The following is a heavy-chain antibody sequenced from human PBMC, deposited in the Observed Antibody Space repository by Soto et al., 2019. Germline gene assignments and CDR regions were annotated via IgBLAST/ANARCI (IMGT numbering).Heavy chain of an antibody. V-gene: IGHV5-10-1*03. CDR3: ARTTLLLDYDGYSSGWYLDY. CDR1: GSSFTSYW. J-gene: IGHJ4*02. Sequence: EVQLVQSGAEVKKPGESLRISCKGSGSSFTSYWISWVRQMPGKGLEWMGRLDPSDSYTNYSPSFQGHVTISADKSISPAYLQWSSLKASDTAMYYCARTTLLLDYDGYSSGWYLDYWGQGTLVTVSS. CDR2: LDPSDSYT. D-gene: IGHD6-19*01.